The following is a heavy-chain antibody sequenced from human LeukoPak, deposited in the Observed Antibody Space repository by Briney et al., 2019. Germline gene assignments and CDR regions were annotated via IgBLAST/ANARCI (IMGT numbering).Heavy chain of an antibody. Sequence: SETLSLTCAVYGGSLSGYYWSWIRQPPGKGLEWIGEINHSGSTNYNPSLKSRVTISVDTSKNQFSLKLSSVTAADTAVYYCARGLLLWFGESIRFDYWGQGTLVTVSS. CDR3: ARGLLLWFGESIRFDY. CDR1: GGSLSGYY. CDR2: INHSGST. V-gene: IGHV4-34*01. D-gene: IGHD3-10*01. J-gene: IGHJ4*02.